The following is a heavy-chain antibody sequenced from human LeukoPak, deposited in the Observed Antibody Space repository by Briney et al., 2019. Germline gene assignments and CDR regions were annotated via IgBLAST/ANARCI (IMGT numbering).Heavy chain of an antibody. CDR2: IGGSSSSI. Sequence: GGSLRLSCAASRFTFSTYAMNWVHQAPGKGLEWVSSIGGSSSSIYYADSVKGRFTISRDNAKNSLYLQMNSLRAEDTAVYYCAREGGYGVGEAFDIWGQGTMVTVSS. CDR1: RFTFSTYA. D-gene: IGHD4-17*01. J-gene: IGHJ3*02. CDR3: AREGGYGVGEAFDI. V-gene: IGHV3-21*01.